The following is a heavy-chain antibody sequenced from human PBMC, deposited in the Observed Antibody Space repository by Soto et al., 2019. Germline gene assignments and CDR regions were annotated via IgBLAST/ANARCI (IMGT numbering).Heavy chain of an antibody. CDR3: AKPSVPAATHYYYYYMDV. V-gene: IGHV3-23*01. J-gene: IGHJ6*03. CDR2: ISGSGGST. Sequence: WGSLRLSCAASGFTFSSYAMSWVRQAPGKGLEWVSAISGSGGSTYYADSVKGRFTISRDNSKNTLYLQMNSLRAEDTAVYYCAKPSVPAATHYYYYYMDVWGKGTTVTVSS. D-gene: IGHD2-2*01. CDR1: GFTFSSYA.